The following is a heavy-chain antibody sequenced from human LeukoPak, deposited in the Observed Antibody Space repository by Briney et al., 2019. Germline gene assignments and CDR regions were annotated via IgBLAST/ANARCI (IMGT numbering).Heavy chain of an antibody. CDR1: GSTFSSYA. V-gene: IGHV3-64*01. J-gene: IGHJ4*02. CDR2: ISSNGGST. D-gene: IGHD1-26*01. CDR3: ARDGGVGAGRFDIDY. Sequence: GGSLRLSCAASGSTFSSYAMHWVRQAPGKGLEYVSAISSNGGSTYYANSVKGRFTISRDNSKNTLYLQMGSLRAEDMAVYYCARDGGVGAGRFDIDYWGQGTLVTVSS.